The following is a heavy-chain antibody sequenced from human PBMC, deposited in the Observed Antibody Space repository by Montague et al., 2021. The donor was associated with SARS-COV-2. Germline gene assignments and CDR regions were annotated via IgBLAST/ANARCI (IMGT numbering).Heavy chain of an antibody. CDR1: GXSISSYY. Sequence: SETLSLTCTVSGXSISSYYWSWIRQPPGKGLEWIGYIYYSGSTNYNPSLKSRVTISVDTSKNQFSLKLSSVTAADTAVYYCARDTEGYIIGWYHDYWGQGTLATVTS. V-gene: IGHV4-59*01. CDR3: ARDTEGYIIGWYHDY. D-gene: IGHD6-13*01. CDR2: IYYSGST. J-gene: IGHJ4*02.